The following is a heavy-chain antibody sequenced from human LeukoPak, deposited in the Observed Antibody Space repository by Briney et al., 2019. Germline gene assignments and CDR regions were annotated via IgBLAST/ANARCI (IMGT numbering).Heavy chain of an antibody. CDR1: GFTFSSYG. CDR3: AKATGSSWYLAHY. Sequence: GGSLRLSCAASGFTFSSYGMHWFRQAPGKGLEWVAVISYDGSNKYYADSVKGRFTISRDNSKNTLYLQMNSLRAEDTAVYYCAKATGSSWYLAHYWGQGTLVTVSS. J-gene: IGHJ4*02. CDR2: ISYDGSNK. V-gene: IGHV3-30*18. D-gene: IGHD6-13*01.